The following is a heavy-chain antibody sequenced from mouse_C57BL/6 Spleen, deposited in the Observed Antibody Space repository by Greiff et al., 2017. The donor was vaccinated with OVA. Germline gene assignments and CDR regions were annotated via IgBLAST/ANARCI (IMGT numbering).Heavy chain of an antibody. CDR1: GFTFSSYA. CDR2: ISDGGSYT. J-gene: IGHJ3*01. CDR3: ARVLTGGFAY. V-gene: IGHV5-4*03. D-gene: IGHD4-1*01. Sequence: EVMLVESGGGLVKPGGSLKLSCAASGFTFSSYAMSWVRQTPEKRLEWVATISDGGSYTYYPDNVKGRFTISRDNAKNNLYLQMSHLKSEDTAMYYCARVLTGGFAYWGQGTLVTVSA.